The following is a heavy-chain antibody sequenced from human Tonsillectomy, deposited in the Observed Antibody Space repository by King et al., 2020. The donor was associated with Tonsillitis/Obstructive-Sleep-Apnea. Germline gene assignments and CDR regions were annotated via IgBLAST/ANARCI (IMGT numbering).Heavy chain of an antibody. CDR3: ARDKVRQNLYNWFDP. CDR1: GYTFTDYY. D-gene: IGHD3-10*01. V-gene: IGHV1-2*06. CDR2: FNPNSGGT. Sequence: QLVQSGAEVKKPGASVKVSCKASGYTFTDYYMHWVRQAPGQGLEWMGRFNPNSGGTNYAQRVQGRVTMTRDTSISTAYMELSRLRSDDTAVYYCARDKVRQNLYNWFDPWGQGTLVTVSS. J-gene: IGHJ5*02.